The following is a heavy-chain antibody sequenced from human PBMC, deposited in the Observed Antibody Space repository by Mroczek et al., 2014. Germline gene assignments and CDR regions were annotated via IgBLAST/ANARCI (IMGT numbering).Heavy chain of an antibody. V-gene: IGHV4-39*01. J-gene: IGHJ4*02. Sequence: QVQLQESGPGLVKPSETLSLTCTVSGGSISSSSYYWGWIRQPPGKGLEWIGSIYYSGSTYYNPSLKSRVTISVDTSKNQFSLKLSSVTAADTAVYYCARHARRSYSSGWFDYWGQGTLVTVSS. CDR2: IYYSGST. D-gene: IGHD6-19*01. CDR1: GGSISSSSYY. CDR3: ARHARRSYSSGWFDY.